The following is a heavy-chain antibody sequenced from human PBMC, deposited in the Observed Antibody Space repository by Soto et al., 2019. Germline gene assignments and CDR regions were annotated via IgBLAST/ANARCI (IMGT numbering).Heavy chain of an antibody. Sequence: SSVKVSCKASGYTFTSYAMHWVRQAPGQRLEWMGWINAGNGNTKYSQKFQGRVTITRDTSASTAYMELSSLRSEDTAVYYCARHRRLMVYAYFPNWFEPWGQGTL. D-gene: IGHD2-8*01. J-gene: IGHJ5*02. CDR3: ARHRRLMVYAYFPNWFEP. V-gene: IGHV1-3*01. CDR2: INAGNGNT. CDR1: GYTFTSYA.